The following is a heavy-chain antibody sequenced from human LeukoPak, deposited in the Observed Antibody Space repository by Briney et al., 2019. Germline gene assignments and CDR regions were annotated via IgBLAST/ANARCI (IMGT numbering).Heavy chain of an antibody. Sequence: PSETLSLTCTVSGASISSSYWNWIRQPPGKGLEWIGNIYYSGSTHYNPSLQSRVTMSLDTSKNQFSLKLSSVTAADTAVYYCASTPPAYYYYSWFDPWGQGTLVIVSS. V-gene: IGHV4-59*01. D-gene: IGHD3-22*01. J-gene: IGHJ5*02. CDR3: ASTPPAYYYYSWFDP. CDR1: GASISSSY. CDR2: IYYSGST.